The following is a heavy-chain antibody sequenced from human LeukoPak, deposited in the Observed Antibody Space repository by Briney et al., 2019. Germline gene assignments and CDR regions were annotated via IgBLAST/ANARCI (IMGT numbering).Heavy chain of an antibody. CDR2: ISTSSSTI. V-gene: IGHV3-48*01. Sequence: GGSLRLSCAASGFTFSNYNMNWVRQAPGKGLEWVSYISTSSSTIYYADSVKGRFTISRDNAKNSLYLQMNSLRAEDTAVYYCARESHSSSSRAAFDYWGQGTLVTVSS. D-gene: IGHD6-6*01. CDR3: ARESHSSSSRAAFDY. CDR1: GFTFSNYN. J-gene: IGHJ4*02.